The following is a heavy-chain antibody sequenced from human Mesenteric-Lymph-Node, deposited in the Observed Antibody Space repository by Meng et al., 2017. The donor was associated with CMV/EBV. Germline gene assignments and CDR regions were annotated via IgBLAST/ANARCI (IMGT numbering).Heavy chain of an antibody. CDR3: ARGGSIAASGNYYYYYGMDV. J-gene: IGHJ6*02. CDR2: INPNSGGT. V-gene: IGHV1-2*02. CDR1: GYTFTGYY. D-gene: IGHD6-6*01. Sequence: ASVKVSCKASGYTFTGYYMHWVRQAPGQGLEWMGWINPNSGGTNYAQKFQGRVTMTRDTSTSTVYMELSSLRSEDTAVYYCARGGSIAASGNYYYYYGMDVWGQGTTVTVSS.